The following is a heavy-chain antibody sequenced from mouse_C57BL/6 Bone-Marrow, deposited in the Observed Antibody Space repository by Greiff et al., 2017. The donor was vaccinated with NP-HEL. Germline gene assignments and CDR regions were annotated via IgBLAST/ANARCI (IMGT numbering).Heavy chain of an antibody. D-gene: IGHD1-1*01. Sequence: VHLVESGAELARPGASVKMSCKASGYTFTSYTMHWVKQRPGQGLEWIGYINPSSGYTKYNQKFKDKATLTADKSSSTAYMQLSSLTSEDSAVYYCARAILRNYFDYWGQGTTLTVSS. V-gene: IGHV1-4*01. CDR2: INPSSGYT. CDR1: GYTFTSYT. CDR3: ARAILRNYFDY. J-gene: IGHJ2*01.